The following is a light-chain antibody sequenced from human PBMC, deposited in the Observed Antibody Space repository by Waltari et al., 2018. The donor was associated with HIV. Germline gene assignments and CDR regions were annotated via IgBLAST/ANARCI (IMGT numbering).Light chain of an antibody. J-gene: IGKJ1*01. V-gene: IGKV1-39*01. CDR3: QQSDTTPWT. CDR1: QNISTY. Sequence: DIQMTQPPSSMHASVGDRVTITCRASQNISTYLNWYQQKPGRAPNLLIFAASSLQRGVPSRFTGSGSGTDFSLTISSLQPEDFAIYYCQQSDTTPWTFGQGTKVDLK. CDR2: AAS.